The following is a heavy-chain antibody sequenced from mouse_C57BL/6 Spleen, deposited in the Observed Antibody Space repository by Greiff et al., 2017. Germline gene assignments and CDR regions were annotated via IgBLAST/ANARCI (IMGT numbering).Heavy chain of an antibody. CDR2: IRNKANGYTT. CDR3: ARSTGGYAMDY. CDR1: GFTFTDYY. J-gene: IGHJ4*01. D-gene: IGHD4-1*01. Sequence: EVKLMESGGGLVQPGGSLSLSCAASGFTFTDYYMSWVRQPPGKALEWLGFIRNKANGYTTEYSASVKGRFTISRDNSQSILYLQMNALRAEDSATYYCARSTGGYAMDYWGQGTSVTVSS. V-gene: IGHV7-3*01.